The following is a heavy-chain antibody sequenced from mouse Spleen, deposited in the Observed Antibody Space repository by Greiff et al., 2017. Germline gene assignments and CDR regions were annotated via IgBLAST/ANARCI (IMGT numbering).Heavy chain of an antibody. D-gene: IGHD2-14*01. CDR1: GYTFTSYW. CDR3: ARGGYRYDGGDY. V-gene: IGHV1-69*01. J-gene: IGHJ2*01. Sequence: QLQQPGAELVMPGASVKLSCKASGYTFTSYWMHWVKQRPGQGLEWIGEIDPSDSYTNYNQKFKGKATLTVDKSSSTAYMQLSSLTSEDSAVYYCARGGYRYDGGDYWGQGTTLTVSS. CDR2: IDPSDSYT.